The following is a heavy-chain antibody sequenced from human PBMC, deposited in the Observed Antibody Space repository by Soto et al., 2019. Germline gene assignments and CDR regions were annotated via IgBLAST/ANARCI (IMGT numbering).Heavy chain of an antibody. V-gene: IGHV3-21*01. CDR3: ARDVGVVPAAISYTDYGMDV. CDR1: GFTFSSYS. J-gene: IGHJ6*02. Sequence: GGSLRLSCAASGFTFSSYSMNWVRQAPGKGLEWVSSISSSSSYIYYADSVKGRFTISRDNAKNSLYLQMNSLRAEDTAVYYCARDVGVVPAAISYTDYGMDVWGQGTTVTVSS. D-gene: IGHD2-2*02. CDR2: ISSSSSYI.